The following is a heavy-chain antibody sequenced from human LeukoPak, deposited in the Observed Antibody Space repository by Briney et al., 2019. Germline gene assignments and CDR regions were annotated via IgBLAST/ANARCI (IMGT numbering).Heavy chain of an antibody. J-gene: IGHJ4*02. V-gene: IGHV3-48*02. CDR3: ARHLWSTLDF. Sequence: PGGSLRLSCAASGFTFSTYGMNWVRQAPGKRLEWVSYISSRSDSVYYADSVKGRFTISRDNAENSLYLQMNSLRDEDTAVYYCARHLWSTLDFWGQGTLVTVSS. CDR1: GFTFSTYG. D-gene: IGHD3-3*02. CDR2: ISSRSDSV.